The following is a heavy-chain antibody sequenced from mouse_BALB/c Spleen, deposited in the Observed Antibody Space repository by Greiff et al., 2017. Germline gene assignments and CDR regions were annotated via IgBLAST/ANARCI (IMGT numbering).Heavy chain of an antibody. J-gene: IGHJ4*01. D-gene: IGHD2-3*01. CDR2: ISDGGSYT. CDR3: ARDGYYPYYAMDY. CDR1: GFTFSDYY. Sequence: EVKVVESGGGLVKPGGSLKLSCAASGFTFSDYYMYWVRQTPEKRLEWVATISDGGSYTYYPASVKGRFTISRDNAKNNLYLQMSSLKSEDTAMYYCARDGYYPYYAMDYWGQGTSVTVSA. V-gene: IGHV5-4*02.